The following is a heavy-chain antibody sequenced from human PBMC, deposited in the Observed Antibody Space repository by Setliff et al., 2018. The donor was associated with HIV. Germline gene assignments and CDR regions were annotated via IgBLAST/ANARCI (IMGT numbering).Heavy chain of an antibody. V-gene: IGHV4-39*01. J-gene: IGHJ4*02. CDR1: SDSISSNSHY. CDR2: IRSSGDT. CDR3: TIPASSLAPN. Sequence: SETLSLTCTVSSDSISSNSHYWGWIRQPPGKGLEWIASIRSSGDTYYNPSLQSRVIISVDTSNNQISLKLTSVTAADTAVYYCTIPASSLAPNWGRGTQVTVSS.